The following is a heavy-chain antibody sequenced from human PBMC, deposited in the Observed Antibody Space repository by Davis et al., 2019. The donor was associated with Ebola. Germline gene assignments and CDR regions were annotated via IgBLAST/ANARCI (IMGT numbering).Heavy chain of an antibody. J-gene: IGHJ5*02. V-gene: IGHV4-39*07. D-gene: IGHD6-25*01. CDR3: ARGGYWHRADP. CDR2: IYYSGST. CDR1: GGSISSSSYY. Sequence: MPSETLSLTCTVSGGSISSSSYYWGWIRQPPGKGLEWIGSIYYSGSTYYNPSLKSRVTISVDTSKNQFSLKLSSVTAADTAVYYCARGGYWHRADPWGQGTLVTVSS.